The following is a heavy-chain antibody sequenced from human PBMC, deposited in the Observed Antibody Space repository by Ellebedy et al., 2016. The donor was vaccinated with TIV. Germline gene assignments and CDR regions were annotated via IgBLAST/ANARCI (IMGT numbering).Heavy chain of an antibody. CDR2: IDSSGGGT. V-gene: IGHV3-11*01. CDR3: ARDVTGTTRYFDS. J-gene: IGHJ4*02. CDR1: GFTFSDYY. D-gene: IGHD1-7*01. Sequence: GGSLRLXCAASGFTFSDYYMNWIRQAPGKGLEWVSCIDSSGGGTYYADSVKGRFTISRDNAKNSLYLQMNSLRVEDTAIYYCARDVTGTTRYFDSWGQGALVSVSS.